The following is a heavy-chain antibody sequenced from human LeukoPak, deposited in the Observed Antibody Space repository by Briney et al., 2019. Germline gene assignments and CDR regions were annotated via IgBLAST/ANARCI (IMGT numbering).Heavy chain of an antibody. J-gene: IGHJ4*02. CDR3: ATSYYYDSSGWFDY. V-gene: IGHV4-38-2*02. CDR1: GYSTSSGYY. CDR2: IYHSGST. Sequence: PSETLSLTCSVSGYSTSSGYYWGWIRQPPGKGLEWIASIYHSGSTYYNPSLKSRVTMSVDTSKNLFSLKLTSVTAADTAVYYCATSYYYDSSGWFDYWGQGTLVTVSS. D-gene: IGHD3-22*01.